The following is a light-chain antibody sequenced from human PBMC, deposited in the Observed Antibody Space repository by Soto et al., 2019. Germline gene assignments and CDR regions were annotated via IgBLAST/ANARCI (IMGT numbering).Light chain of an antibody. CDR2: LNSDGSH. CDR3: QTWATGSVV. CDR1: SGQSSYA. J-gene: IGLJ2*01. Sequence: QSVLTQSPSASASMGASVKRTCTMSSGQSSYAIAWHQQQPEKGPRYLMKLNSDGSHSKGDGIPDRFSGSSSGAERYLTISSLQSEDEADYYCQTWATGSVVFGGGTKLTVL. V-gene: IGLV4-69*01.